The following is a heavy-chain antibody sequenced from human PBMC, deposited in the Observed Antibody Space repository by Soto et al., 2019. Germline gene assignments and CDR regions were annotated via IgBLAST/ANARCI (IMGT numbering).Heavy chain of an antibody. V-gene: IGHV3-15*01. CDR3: TTDNISGYYRRDYYYGMDV. D-gene: IGHD3-22*01. CDR1: GFTFSNAW. CDR2: IKSKTDGGTT. J-gene: IGHJ6*02. Sequence: GGSLRLSCAASGFTFSNAWMSWVRQAPGKGLEWVGRIKSKTDGGTTDYAAPVKGRFTISRDDSKNTLYLQMNSLKTEDTAVYYCTTDNISGYYRRDYYYGMDVWGQGTTVTVS.